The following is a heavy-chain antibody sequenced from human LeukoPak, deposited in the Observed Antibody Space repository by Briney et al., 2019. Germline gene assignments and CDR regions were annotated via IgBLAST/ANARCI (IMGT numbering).Heavy chain of an antibody. D-gene: IGHD3-16*01. CDR3: ASGGTTLGPMDV. CDR2: IYHSGST. J-gene: IGHJ6*02. CDR1: GGSISSGGYS. Sequence: SSETLSLTCAVSGGSISSGGYSWSWIRQPPGKGLEWIGYIYHSGSTYYNPSLKSRDTISVDRSKNQFSLKLSSVTAADTAVYYCASGGTTLGPMDVWGQGTTVTVSS. V-gene: IGHV4-30-2*01.